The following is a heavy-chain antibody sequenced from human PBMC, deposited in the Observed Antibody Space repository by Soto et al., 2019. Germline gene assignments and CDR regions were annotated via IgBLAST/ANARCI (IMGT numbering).Heavy chain of an antibody. CDR1: GFTFTSSA. CDR3: TREGSAPYYYYGMDA. CDR2: INTHNGNT. V-gene: IGHV1-18*01. J-gene: IGHJ6*02. Sequence: ASVKVSCKASGFTFTSSAMQWVRQAPGQGLEWIGWINTHNGNTNYAQNLQDRVIMTADTSTSTAYMELRSLRSDDTAIYYCTREGSAPYYYYGMDAWGQGTTVTV. D-gene: IGHD3-10*01.